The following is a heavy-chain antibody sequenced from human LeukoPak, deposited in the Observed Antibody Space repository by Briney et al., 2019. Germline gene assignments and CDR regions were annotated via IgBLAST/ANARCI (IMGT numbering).Heavy chain of an antibody. Sequence: SGGSLRLSCAASGFTFSSYAMSWVRQAPGKGLEWVSAISGSGGSTYYADSVKGRFTISRDNSKNTLYLQMNSLRAEDTAVYYCAKGDTMVRGPFDYWGQGTLVTVSS. V-gene: IGHV3-23*01. CDR2: ISGSGGST. J-gene: IGHJ4*02. D-gene: IGHD3-10*01. CDR1: GFTFSSYA. CDR3: AKGDTMVRGPFDY.